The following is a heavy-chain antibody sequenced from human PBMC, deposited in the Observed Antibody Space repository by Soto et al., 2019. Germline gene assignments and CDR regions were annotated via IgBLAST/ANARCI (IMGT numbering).Heavy chain of an antibody. J-gene: IGHJ5*02. CDR1: GGSISSYY. Sequence: SETLSLTCTVSGGSISSYYWSWIRQPPGKGLEWIGYIYYSGSTNYNPSLKSRVTISVDTSKNQFSLKLSSVTAADTAVYYCARALNMYDFWSGYYWFDPWGQGTLATVSS. D-gene: IGHD3-3*01. CDR3: ARALNMYDFWSGYYWFDP. CDR2: IYYSGST. V-gene: IGHV4-59*01.